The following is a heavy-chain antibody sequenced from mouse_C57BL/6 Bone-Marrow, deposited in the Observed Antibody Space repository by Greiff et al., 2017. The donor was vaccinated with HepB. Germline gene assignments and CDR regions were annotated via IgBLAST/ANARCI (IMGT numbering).Heavy chain of an antibody. D-gene: IGHD1-1*01. J-gene: IGHJ4*01. V-gene: IGHV5-6*01. Sequence: EVKLMESGGDLVKPGGSLKLSCAASGFTFSSYGMSWVRQTPDKRLEWVATISSGGSYTYYPDSVKGRFTISRDNAKNTLYLQMSSLKSEDTAMYYCARHTRYYYGSSYYAMDYWGQGTSVTVSS. CDR2: ISSGGSYT. CDR3: ARHTRYYYGSSYYAMDY. CDR1: GFTFSSYG.